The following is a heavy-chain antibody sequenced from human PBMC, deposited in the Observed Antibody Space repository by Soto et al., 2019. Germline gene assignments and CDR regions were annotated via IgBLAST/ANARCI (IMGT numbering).Heavy chain of an antibody. CDR2: ISSSSAYI. CDR1: GFNFGGFT. D-gene: IGHD3-16*01. Sequence: EVHLVEAGGGLVKPGESLTISCSASGFNFGGFTLNWVPQAPGQGLEWVSSISSSSAYIYYAESVKGRFTISRDNARSTLYLQMNSLRLDDTAVYFCARDGLTFGGDWGQGTLVAVSS. V-gene: IGHV3-21*06. CDR3: ARDGLTFGGD. J-gene: IGHJ4*02.